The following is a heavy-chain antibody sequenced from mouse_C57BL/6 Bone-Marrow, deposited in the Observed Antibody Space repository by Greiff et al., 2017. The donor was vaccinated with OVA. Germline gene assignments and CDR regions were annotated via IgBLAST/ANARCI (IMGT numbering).Heavy chain of an antibody. V-gene: IGHV1-52*01. CDR2: IDPSDSET. D-gene: IGHD1-1*01. CDR1: GYTFTSYW. CDR3: ARALDDYGSSHV. J-gene: IGHJ1*03. Sequence: VQLQQPGAELVRPGSSVKLSCKASGYTFTSYWMHWVKQRPIQGLEWIGNIDPSDSETHYNQKFKDKATLTVDTSSSTAYMQLSSLTSEDSAVYSGARALDDYGSSHVWGTGTTVTVSS.